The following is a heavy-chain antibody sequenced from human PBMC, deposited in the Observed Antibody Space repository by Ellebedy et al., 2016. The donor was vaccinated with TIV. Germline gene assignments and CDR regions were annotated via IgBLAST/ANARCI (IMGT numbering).Heavy chain of an antibody. D-gene: IGHD3/OR15-3a*01. CDR3: ASSRYHYYLGSTIFAY. V-gene: IGHV3-23*01. CDR1: GFTFSGYA. Sequence: GESLKISCAASGFTFSGYAMSWVRQAPGKRLEWVSGINSRGGSTYYADSVKGRFTISRDNSRNTLYLQMNSLRAEDTAVYYCASSRYHYYLGSTIFAYWGQGILVTVSS. CDR2: INSRGGST. J-gene: IGHJ4*02.